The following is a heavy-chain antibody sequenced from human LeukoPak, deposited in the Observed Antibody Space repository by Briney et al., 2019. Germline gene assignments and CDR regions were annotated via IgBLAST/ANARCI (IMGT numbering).Heavy chain of an antibody. J-gene: IGHJ5*02. V-gene: IGHV3-30*18. CDR3: AKGARGDTVTSIVGLNWFDP. CDR2: ISYDGSHK. CDR1: GITFRSYG. Sequence: GRSLRLSCAASGITFRSYGMHWVRQAPGKGLEWVAVISYDGSHKYYADSVKGRFSISRDNSKNTLYLQMNSLRADNTAVYYCAKGARGDTVTSIVGLNWFDPWGQGTLVTVSS. D-gene: IGHD4-17*01.